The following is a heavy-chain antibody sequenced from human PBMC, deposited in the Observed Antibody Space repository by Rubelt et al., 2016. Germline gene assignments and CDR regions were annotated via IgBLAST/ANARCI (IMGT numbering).Heavy chain of an antibody. V-gene: IGHV3-NL1*01. D-gene: IGHD6-19*01. CDR3: AKSRAVADPFNY. CDR2: ITSDGTT. J-gene: IGHJ4*02. CDR1: GLSFSRYG. Sequence: QVHLVESGGGVVQPGGSLRLSCAASGLSFSRYGMHWVRQAPGKGLEWVSAITSDGTTYYANSVKGLFAISRDNSRHTLYLQMSSLRAEDTAVYYCAKSRAVADPFNYWGQGTLVTVSS.